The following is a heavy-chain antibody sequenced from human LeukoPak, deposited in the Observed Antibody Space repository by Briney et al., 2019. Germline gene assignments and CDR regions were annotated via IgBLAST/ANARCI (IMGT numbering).Heavy chain of an antibody. V-gene: IGHV6-1*01. D-gene: IGHD3-10*01. CDR2: TYYRSKWYN. CDR1: GDSVSSNSAA. Sequence: SQTLSLTCAISGDSVSSNSAAWNWIRQSPSRGLEWLGRTYYRSKWYNDYAVSVKSRITINPDTSKNQFSLQLNSVTPEDTAVYYCARGGGYGSGRPHRYFDLWGRGTLVTVSS. CDR3: ARGGGYGSGRPHRYFDL. J-gene: IGHJ2*01.